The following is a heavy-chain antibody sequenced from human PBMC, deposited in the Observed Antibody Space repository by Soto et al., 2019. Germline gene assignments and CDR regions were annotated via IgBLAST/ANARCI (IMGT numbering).Heavy chain of an antibody. CDR2: INPNSGGT. D-gene: IGHD6-13*01. V-gene: IGHV1-2*04. J-gene: IGHJ5*02. Sequence: QVQLVQSGAEVKKPGASVKVSCKASGYTFTGYYMHWVRQAPGQGLEWMGWINPNSGGTNYAQKFQGWVTMTTDTSISTAYMELSRLRSDDTAVYYCARGGYSSSWYKNWFDPWGQGTLVTVSS. CDR1: GYTFTGYY. CDR3: ARGGYSSSWYKNWFDP.